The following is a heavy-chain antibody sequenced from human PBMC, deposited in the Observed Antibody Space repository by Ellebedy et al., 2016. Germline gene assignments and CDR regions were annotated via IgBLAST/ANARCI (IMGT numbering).Heavy chain of an antibody. J-gene: IGHJ4*02. CDR2: MSSSGGTI. Sequence: GESLKISXAVSGFTFNDHYLSWIRQSPGKGLEWVAYMSSSGGTIYYAESVRGRFTISRDNANNSQFLQMNNLRADDTTVYFCARDPRGALPLYFFDYWGQGTLVTGSS. D-gene: IGHD2/OR15-2a*01. CDR1: GFTFNDHY. CDR3: ARDPRGALPLYFFDY. V-gene: IGHV3-11*01.